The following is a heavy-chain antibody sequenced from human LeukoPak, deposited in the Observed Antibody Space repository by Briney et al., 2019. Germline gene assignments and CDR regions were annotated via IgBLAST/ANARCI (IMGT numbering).Heavy chain of an antibody. D-gene: IGHD5-24*01. Sequence: PGRSLRLSCAASGFTFSSYAMSWVRQAPGKGLEWVSVIYSGGSTYYADSVKGRFTISRDNSKNTLYLQMNGLRAEDTAVYYCARAKKMATIGPWDAFDIWGQGTMVTVSS. V-gene: IGHV3-53*01. CDR2: IYSGGST. J-gene: IGHJ3*02. CDR1: GFTFSSYA. CDR3: ARAKKMATIGPWDAFDI.